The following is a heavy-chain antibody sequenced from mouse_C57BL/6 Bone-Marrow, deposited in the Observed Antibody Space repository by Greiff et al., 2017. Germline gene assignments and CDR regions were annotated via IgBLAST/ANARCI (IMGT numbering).Heavy chain of an antibody. Sequence: QVQLQQPGAELVKPGASVKLSCKASGYTFTSYWMHWVKQRPGQGLEWIGMIHPNSGSTNYNEKFKSKATLTVDKSSSTAYMQLSSLTSEDSAVYYCARYGIRLSWFAYWGQGTLVTVSA. J-gene: IGHJ3*01. CDR3: ARYGIRLSWFAY. CDR2: IHPNSGST. V-gene: IGHV1-64*01. CDR1: GYTFTSYW. D-gene: IGHD1-1*01.